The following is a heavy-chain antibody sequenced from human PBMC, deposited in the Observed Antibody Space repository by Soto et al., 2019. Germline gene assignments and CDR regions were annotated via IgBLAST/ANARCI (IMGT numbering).Heavy chain of an antibody. CDR1: GFTFSSYG. Sequence: QVQLVESGGGVVQPGRSLRLSCAASGFTFSSYGMHWVRQAPGKGLEWVAVIWSDGSNKYYADSVKGRFTISRDNSKNTLYLQMNSLRAEDTAVYYWAREVARRGRVVIRWGDYWGQGTLVTVSS. D-gene: IGHD5-12*01. CDR3: AREVARRGRVVIRWGDY. V-gene: IGHV3-33*01. CDR2: IWSDGSNK. J-gene: IGHJ4*02.